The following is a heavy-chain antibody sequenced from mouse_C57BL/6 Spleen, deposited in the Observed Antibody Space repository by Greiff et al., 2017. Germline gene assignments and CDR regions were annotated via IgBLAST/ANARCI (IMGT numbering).Heavy chain of an antibody. V-gene: IGHV5-17*01. Sequence: EVQLQESGGGLVKPGGSLKLSCAASGFTFSDYGMHWVRQAPEKGLEWVAYISSGSSTIYYADTVKGRFTISRDNAKNTLFLQMTSLRSEDTAMYYCARRVTTVVATYYYAMDYWGQGTSVTVSS. CDR1: GFTFSDYG. J-gene: IGHJ4*01. CDR2: ISSGSSTI. CDR3: ARRVTTVVATYYYAMDY. D-gene: IGHD1-1*01.